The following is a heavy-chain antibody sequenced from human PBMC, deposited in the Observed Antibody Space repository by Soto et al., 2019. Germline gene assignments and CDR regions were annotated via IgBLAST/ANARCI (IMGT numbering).Heavy chain of an antibody. Sequence: QVQLVQSGAEVKKPGASVKVSCKASGYTFTGYYMHWVRQAPGQGLEWMGWINPNSGGTNYAQKFQGRVTMTRDTSISTAYMELSRLRSDDTAVYYCARVPPGYCSGGSCYHDYYGMDVWGQGTTVTVSS. J-gene: IGHJ6*02. V-gene: IGHV1-2*02. CDR1: GYTFTGYY. CDR3: ARVPPGYCSGGSCYHDYYGMDV. CDR2: INPNSGGT. D-gene: IGHD2-15*01.